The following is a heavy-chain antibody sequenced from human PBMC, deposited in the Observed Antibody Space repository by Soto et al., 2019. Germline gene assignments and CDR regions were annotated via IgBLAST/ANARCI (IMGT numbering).Heavy chain of an antibody. CDR2: IRNKADSYAT. D-gene: IGHD2-15*01. J-gene: IGHJ4*02. Sequence: GGSLRLSCAASGFTFSGSAIHWVRQASGKGLEWVGRIRNKADSYATAYAASVKGRFTVSRDDSKSTAYLQMNSLKTEDTAVYYCTSVVSATYDYWGQGTLVTVSS. CDR3: TSVVSATYDY. V-gene: IGHV3-73*01. CDR1: GFTFSGSA.